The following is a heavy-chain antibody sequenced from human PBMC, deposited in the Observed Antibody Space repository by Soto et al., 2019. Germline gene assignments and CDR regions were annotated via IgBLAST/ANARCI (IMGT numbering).Heavy chain of an antibody. D-gene: IGHD3-9*01. Sequence: QVQLVQSGAEVKKPGSSVKVSCKASGGTFSSYAISWVRQAPGQGLEWMGEIIPIFGTANYAQKFQGRVTITADESTSTAYMELSSLRPEDTAVYYCARELRYFDWLRRYYGMDVWGQGTTVTVSS. CDR3: ARELRYFDWLRRYYGMDV. CDR2: IIPIFGTA. CDR1: GGTFSSYA. J-gene: IGHJ6*02. V-gene: IGHV1-69*01.